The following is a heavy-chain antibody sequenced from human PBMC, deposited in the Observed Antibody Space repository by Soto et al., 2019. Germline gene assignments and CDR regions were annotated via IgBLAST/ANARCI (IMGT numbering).Heavy chain of an antibody. CDR1: GFTFSSYH. Sequence: QVQLVESGGGVVQPGRSLRLSGAASGFTFSSYHMHWVRQAPGKGLEWVALIWNDESNKFYADSVKGRFTISRDNSKNMLWLQMNSLRVEDTAVYYCARIGSWALNFDYWGQGTLVIVSS. V-gene: IGHV3-33*01. CDR3: ARIGSWALNFDY. CDR2: IWNDESNK. D-gene: IGHD6-13*01. J-gene: IGHJ4*02.